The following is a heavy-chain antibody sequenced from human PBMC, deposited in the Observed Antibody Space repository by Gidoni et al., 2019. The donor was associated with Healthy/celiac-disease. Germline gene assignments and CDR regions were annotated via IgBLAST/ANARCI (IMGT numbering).Heavy chain of an antibody. J-gene: IGHJ6*02. D-gene: IGHD5-18*01. Sequence: EVQLVESGGGLVQPGGSLRLSCAASGFTFSRYWMSWVRQAPGKGLEWVANIKQDGSEKYYVDSVKGRFTISRDNAKNSLYLQMNSLRAEDTAVYYCAREAAMVTRPRQYYYYYYGMDVWGQGTTVTVSS. CDR2: IKQDGSEK. CDR1: GFTFSRYW. V-gene: IGHV3-7*01. CDR3: AREAAMVTRPRQYYYYYYGMDV.